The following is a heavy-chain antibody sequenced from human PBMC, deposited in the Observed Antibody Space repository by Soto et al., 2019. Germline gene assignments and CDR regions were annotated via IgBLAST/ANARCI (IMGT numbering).Heavy chain of an antibody. CDR1: GYTFTSYG. V-gene: IGHV1-18*01. Sequence: QVHLVQSGAEVKKPGASVKVSCKASGYTFTSYGITWVRQAPGQGLVWVGWISALNGNTDYAQKLQGRVIVTRDTSTSTAYMELRSLRSDDTAVYYCARGRYGDYWGQGALVTVSS. J-gene: IGHJ4*02. CDR3: ARGRYGDY. D-gene: IGHD1-1*01. CDR2: ISALNGNT.